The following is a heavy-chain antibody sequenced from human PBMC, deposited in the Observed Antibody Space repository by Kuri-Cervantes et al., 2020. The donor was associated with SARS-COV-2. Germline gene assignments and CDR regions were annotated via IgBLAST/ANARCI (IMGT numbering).Heavy chain of an antibody. Sequence: GESLKISCAASGFTVSSNYMSWVRQAPGKGLEWVSVIYSGGSTYYADSVKGRFTISRDNSKNTLYLQMNSLRAEDTAVYYCARLNQYESSGEYVDYWGQGTLVTVSS. V-gene: IGHV3-66*04. J-gene: IGHJ4*02. CDR1: GFTVSSNY. D-gene: IGHD3-22*01. CDR3: ARLNQYESSGEYVDY. CDR2: IYSGGST.